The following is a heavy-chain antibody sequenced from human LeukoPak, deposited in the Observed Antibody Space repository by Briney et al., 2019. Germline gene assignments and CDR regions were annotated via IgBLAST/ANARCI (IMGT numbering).Heavy chain of an antibody. V-gene: IGHV3-64*01. Sequence: PGGSLRLSCAASGFTFSSYAMHWVRQAPGKGLEYVSAISSNGGSTYYANSVKGGFTISRDDSKNTLYLQMGSLRAEDMAVYYCATTHVEMATIPWYMDVWGKGTTVTISS. J-gene: IGHJ6*03. CDR1: GFTFSSYA. CDR3: ATTHVEMATIPWYMDV. CDR2: ISSNGGST. D-gene: IGHD5-24*01.